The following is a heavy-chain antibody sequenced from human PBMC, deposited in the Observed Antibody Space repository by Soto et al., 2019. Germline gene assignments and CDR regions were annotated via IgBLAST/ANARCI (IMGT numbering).Heavy chain of an antibody. CDR1: GYTLTELS. CDR3: ATSVDTAMANYYYYYYMDV. J-gene: IGHJ6*03. D-gene: IGHD5-18*01. CDR2: FDPEDGET. V-gene: IGHV1-24*01. Sequence: ASVKVSCKVSGYTLTELSMHWVRQAPGKGLEWMGGFDPEDGETIYAQKFQGRVTMTEDTSTDTAYMELSSLRSEDTAVYYCATSVDTAMANYYYYYYMDVWGKGTTVTVSS.